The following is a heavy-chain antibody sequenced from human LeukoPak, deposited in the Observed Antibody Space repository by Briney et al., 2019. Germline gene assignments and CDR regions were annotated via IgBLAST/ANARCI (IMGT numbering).Heavy chain of an antibody. CDR2: GYSSGST. V-gene: IGHV4-59*01. D-gene: IGHD6-19*01. CDR3: ARSPSALYTSGWYYFDY. CDR1: GGSISNYY. Sequence: SETLSLTCTVAGGSISNYYWSWIRQPPGKGLEWIGYGYSSGSTNYNPSLKSRVTMSVDTSKKQFSLKLNSVTATDTAVYYCARSPSALYTSGWYYFDYWGQGTLVTVSS. J-gene: IGHJ4*02.